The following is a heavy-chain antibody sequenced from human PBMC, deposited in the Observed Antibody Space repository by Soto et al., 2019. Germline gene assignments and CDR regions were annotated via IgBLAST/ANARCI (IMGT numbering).Heavy chain of an antibody. CDR2: MNPSSGRT. Sequence: QVQLVQSGAEVKKPGASVKVSCKASGYTFTSYDINWVRQATGQGLEWMGWMNPSSGRTGYAQKFQCRVTMTRNTSISTAYMELSSLRSEDTAVYYCARAGSTWHNYSYYGVDVWGQGTTVTVSS. D-gene: IGHD6-13*01. J-gene: IGHJ6*02. CDR3: ARAGSTWHNYSYYGVDV. V-gene: IGHV1-8*01. CDR1: GYTFTSYD.